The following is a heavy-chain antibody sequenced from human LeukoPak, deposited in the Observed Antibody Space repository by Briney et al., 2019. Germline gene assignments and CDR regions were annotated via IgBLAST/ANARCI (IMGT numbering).Heavy chain of an antibody. CDR2: TNPSTGCT. V-gene: IGHV1-2*02. CDR1: GYTFTGSY. CDR3: ARGGAFCRITTCHECDH. J-gene: IGHJ4*02. D-gene: IGHD2-2*01. Sequence: VASVKVSRKTSGYTFTGSYLHWVRQVPGQGLEWMGWTNPSTGCTKSAQQFEGRVTMTRDTSNTTGYLELRSLRLDDTATYYCARGGAFCRITTCHECDHWGQG.